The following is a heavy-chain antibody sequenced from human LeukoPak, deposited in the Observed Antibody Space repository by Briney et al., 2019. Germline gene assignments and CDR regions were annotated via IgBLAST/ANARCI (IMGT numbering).Heavy chain of an antibody. CDR2: ISSSGSTI. CDR3: TRVILLWFGESYYFDY. D-gene: IGHD3-10*01. J-gene: IGHJ4*02. V-gene: IGHV3-48*03. CDR1: GFTFSSYE. Sequence: PGGSLRLSCAASGFTFSSYEMNWVRQAPGKGLEWVSYISSSGSTIYYADSVKGRFTISRDDSKSIAYLQMNSLKTEDTAVYYCTRVILLWFGESYYFDYWGQGTLVTVSS.